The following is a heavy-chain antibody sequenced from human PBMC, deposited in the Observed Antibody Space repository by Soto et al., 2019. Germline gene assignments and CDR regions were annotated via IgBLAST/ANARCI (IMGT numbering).Heavy chain of an antibody. V-gene: IGHV3-30*18. J-gene: IGHJ4*02. CDR3: AKDQASGQGSFDS. CDR2: ISYDGSNQ. CDR1: GFTFNIYG. Sequence: GGSLRLSCTASGFTFNIYGMHWVRQAPDKGLEWVALISYDGSNQYYADSVKGRFTISRDNSKNTLFLQMNSLRADDTAVYYCAKDQASGQGSFDSWGQGTLVTVSS.